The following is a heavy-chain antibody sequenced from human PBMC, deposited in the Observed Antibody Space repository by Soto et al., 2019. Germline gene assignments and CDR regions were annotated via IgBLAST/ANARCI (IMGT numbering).Heavy chain of an antibody. V-gene: IGHV4-30-2*01. Sequence: SETLSLACAVSGSSISSGGYSWSWIWQPPGKGLEWIGYIYHSGSTYYNPSLKSRVTISVDRSKNQFSLKLSSVTAADTAVYYCARDKGMNYNYYCMDVWGQGTTVTVSS. J-gene: IGHJ6*02. CDR3: ARDKGMNYNYYCMDV. CDR1: GSSISSGGYS. CDR2: IYHSGST.